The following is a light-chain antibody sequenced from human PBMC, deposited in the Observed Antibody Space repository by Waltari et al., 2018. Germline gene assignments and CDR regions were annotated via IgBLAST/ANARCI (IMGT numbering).Light chain of an antibody. Sequence: EIIMTQSPGPLSASPGKTLTLSCRASQSIGRDVAWYQQKSGQAPRLVMYVTSSRATGIPARFSGSGSGTHFTLTISSLQSDDFATFFCQQYHEWPYTFARGTQVEI. J-gene: IGKJ2*01. CDR1: QSIGRD. CDR3: QQYHEWPYT. V-gene: IGKV3-15*01. CDR2: VTS.